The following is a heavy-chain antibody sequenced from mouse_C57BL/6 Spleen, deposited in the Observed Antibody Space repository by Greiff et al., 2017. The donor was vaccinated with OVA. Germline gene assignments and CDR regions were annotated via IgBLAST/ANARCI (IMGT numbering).Heavy chain of an antibody. Sequence: VQLQQSGAELVRPGASVTLSCKASGYTFTDYEMHWVKQTPVHGLEWIGAIDPETGGTAYNQKFKGKAILTADKSSSTAYMELRSLTSEDSAVYYCTRWGKMSGYCNYGYYFDYWGQGTTLTVSS. J-gene: IGHJ2*01. D-gene: IGHD2-10*02. V-gene: IGHV1-15*01. CDR2: IDPETGGT. CDR1: GYTFTDYE. CDR3: TRWGKMSGYCNYGYYFDY.